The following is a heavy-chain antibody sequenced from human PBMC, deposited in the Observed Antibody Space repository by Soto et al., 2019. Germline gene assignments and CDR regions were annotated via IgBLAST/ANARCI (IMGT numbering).Heavy chain of an antibody. J-gene: IGHJ6*02. CDR3: ARVVVVPAANPPFYYYYGMDV. CDR2: ISAYNGNT. CDR1: GYTFTSYA. Sequence: ASVKVSCKASGYTFTSYAMHWVRQAPGQRLEWMGWISAYNGNTNYSQKLQGRVTMTTDTSTSTAYMELRSLRSDDTAVYYCARVVVVPAANPPFYYYYGMDVWGQGTTVTVSS. V-gene: IGHV1-18*01. D-gene: IGHD2-2*01.